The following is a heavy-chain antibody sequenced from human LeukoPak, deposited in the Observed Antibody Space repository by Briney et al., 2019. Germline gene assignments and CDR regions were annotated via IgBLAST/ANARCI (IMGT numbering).Heavy chain of an antibody. D-gene: IGHD2-2*01. J-gene: IGHJ6*03. CDR1: GYTFTSYD. Sequence: VASVKVSCKASGYTFTSYDINWVRQATGQGLEWMGWMNPNSGNTGYAQKFQGRVTITRNTSISTAYMELSSLRSEDTAVYYCARGVIAIVVVSAAPPYYYYMDVWGKGTTVTVSS. CDR3: ARGVIAIVVVSAAPPYYYYMDV. CDR2: MNPNSGNT. V-gene: IGHV1-8*03.